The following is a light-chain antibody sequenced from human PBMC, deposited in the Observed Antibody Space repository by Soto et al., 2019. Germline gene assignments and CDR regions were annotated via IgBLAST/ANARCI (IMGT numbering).Light chain of an antibody. CDR2: DAS. J-gene: IGKJ2*03. CDR3: QQYNHYYS. CDR1: QSIDRW. Sequence: DIQLTQSPSTLSASVGDRVTLTCRASQSIDRWLAWYQQKVGKAPELLIHDASSLESGVPSRFSCSGSGTEFTLTINSLQPDDFATYYCQQYNHYYSFGQGTKLEIK. V-gene: IGKV1-5*01.